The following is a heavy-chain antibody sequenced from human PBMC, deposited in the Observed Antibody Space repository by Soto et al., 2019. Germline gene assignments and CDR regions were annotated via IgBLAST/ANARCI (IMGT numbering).Heavy chain of an antibody. J-gene: IGHJ6*02. CDR1: GGTLSSYA. Sequence: SVKVSCKASGGTLSSYAISWVRQAPGQGLEWMGGIIPIFGTANYAQKFQGRVTITADKSTSTAYMELSSLRSEDTAVYYCARVGGSSSSLYYYGMDVWGQGTTVTVS. D-gene: IGHD6-6*01. CDR3: ARVGGSSSSLYYYGMDV. V-gene: IGHV1-69*06. CDR2: IIPIFGTA.